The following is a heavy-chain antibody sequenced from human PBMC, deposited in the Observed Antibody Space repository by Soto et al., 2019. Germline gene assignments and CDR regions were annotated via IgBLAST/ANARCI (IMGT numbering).Heavy chain of an antibody. Sequence: SVKFSCKVSGRRVSNYVSAWVRQAPGHGLEWLGRIIPIFNSTKYAQSFQGRVTITADKSTSTASLELSSLRSDDTAVYYLSREGRGKKAGYNGLVSLGYWGQGTLVTVSS. CDR1: GRRVSNYV. CDR2: IIPIFNST. CDR3: SREGRGKKAGYNGLVSLGY. V-gene: IGHV1-69*06. D-gene: IGHD2-2*02. J-gene: IGHJ4*02.